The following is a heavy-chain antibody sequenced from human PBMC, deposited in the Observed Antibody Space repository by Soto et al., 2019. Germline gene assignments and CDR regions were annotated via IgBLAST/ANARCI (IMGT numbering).Heavy chain of an antibody. Sequence: PGGSLRLSCAASGFTFSSYGMHWVRQAPGKGLEWVAVISYDGSNKYYADSVKGRFTISRDNSKNTLYLQMNSLRAEDTAVYYCAKAVQLYDSPFDYWGQGTLVTVSS. CDR3: AKAVQLYDSPFDY. V-gene: IGHV3-30*18. J-gene: IGHJ4*02. CDR1: GFTFSSYG. D-gene: IGHD3-22*01. CDR2: ISYDGSNK.